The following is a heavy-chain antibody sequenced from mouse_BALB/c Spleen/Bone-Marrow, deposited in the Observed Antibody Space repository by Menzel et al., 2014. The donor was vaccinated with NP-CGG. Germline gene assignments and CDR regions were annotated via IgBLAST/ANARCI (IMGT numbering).Heavy chain of an antibody. V-gene: IGHV5-6-5*01. Sequence: EESGGRLVTPGTPLTLTCTVSGFSLSSYAMNWVRQAPGKGLEWIGIISTSGSTYYASWAKGRFTISRTSTTVDLKMTSPTTEDTATYFCARDFIDDYAFNLWGQGTLVTVS. CDR3: ARDFIDDYAFNL. CDR1: GFSLSSYA. J-gene: IGHJ3*02. D-gene: IGHD6-5*01. CDR2: ISTSGST.